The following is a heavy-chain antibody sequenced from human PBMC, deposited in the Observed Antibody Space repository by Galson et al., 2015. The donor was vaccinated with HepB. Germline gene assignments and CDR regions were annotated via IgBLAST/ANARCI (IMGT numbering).Heavy chain of an antibody. CDR3: ARDRFHSLDY. Sequence: SVKVSCKASGYTFTTNGISWVRQAPGHGLEWLGWISINSGNTKYAQRLQGRVTLTKDTSTDTAYMELRGLTSDDAALYYCARDRFHSLDYWGQGTPVTVSS. V-gene: IGHV1-18*04. J-gene: IGHJ4*02. CDR2: ISINSGNT. CDR1: GYTFTTNG.